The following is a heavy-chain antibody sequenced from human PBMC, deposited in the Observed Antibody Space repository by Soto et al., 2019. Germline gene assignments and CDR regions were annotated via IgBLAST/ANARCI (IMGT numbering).Heavy chain of an antibody. J-gene: IGHJ4*02. CDR2: IYHGGNT. CDR3: ATGVDTAKDGY. Sequence: VQLVESGGGLIQPGGSLRLSCAASGFTVSSNHMTWIRQAPGRGPEWVSTIYHGGNTYYADSVKGRFAISRDNSKNMLYLQMNSLRAGDTAVYYCATGVDTAKDGYWGQGTLVTVSS. V-gene: IGHV3-53*01. D-gene: IGHD5-18*01. CDR1: GFTVSSNH.